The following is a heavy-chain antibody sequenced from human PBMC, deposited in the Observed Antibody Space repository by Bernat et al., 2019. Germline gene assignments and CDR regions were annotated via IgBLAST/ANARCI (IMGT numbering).Heavy chain of an antibody. J-gene: IGHJ6*03. V-gene: IGHV3-23*04. Sequence: EVQLVESGGGLVQPGGSLRLSCAASGFTFRSYGMSWVRQAPGKGLEWVSTIGGSGGNTYYADSGKGRFTISRDNSKSTLYLQMNSLRAEDTAVYYCAKALGYCSSTSCTSYMDVWGKGTTVTVSS. CDR1: GFTFRSYG. CDR2: IGGSGGNT. CDR3: AKALGYCSSTSCTSYMDV. D-gene: IGHD2-2*01.